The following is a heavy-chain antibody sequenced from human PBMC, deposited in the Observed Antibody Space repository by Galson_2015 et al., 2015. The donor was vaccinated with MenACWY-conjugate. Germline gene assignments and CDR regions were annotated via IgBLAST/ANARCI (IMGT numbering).Heavy chain of an antibody. V-gene: IGHV4-61*01. Sequence: SETLSLTCTVSGGSVSSGSYWTWIRQPPGKGLEWIGLIYSSGSTKYNPSLKSRVTISLDMSKNQVSLKLSSVTAADTAMYYCAREYNKWGQGTLVTVSS. J-gene: IGHJ4*02. CDR2: IYSSGST. CDR1: GGSVSSGSY. CDR3: AREYNK. D-gene: IGHD1-14*01.